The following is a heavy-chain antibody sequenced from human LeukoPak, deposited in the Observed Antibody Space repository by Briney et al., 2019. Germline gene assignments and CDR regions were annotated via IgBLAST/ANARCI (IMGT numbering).Heavy chain of an antibody. CDR3: AADSSSGWYFDY. Sequence: SVKVSCKASGFTFTSSAMQWVRQARGRRLEWIGWIVVGSGNTNYAQKFQERVTITRDMSTSTAYMELSSLRSEDTAVYYCAADSSSGWYFDYWGQGTLVTVSS. D-gene: IGHD6-19*01. J-gene: IGHJ4*02. CDR1: GFTFTSSA. CDR2: IVVGSGNT. V-gene: IGHV1-58*02.